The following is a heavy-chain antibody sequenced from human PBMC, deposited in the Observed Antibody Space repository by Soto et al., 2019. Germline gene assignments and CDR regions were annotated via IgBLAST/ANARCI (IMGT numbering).Heavy chain of an antibody. CDR1: GFPFSSYM. Sequence: GGSLRLSCAASGFPFSSYMMSWVRQAPGKGLEWVSSISTRSDYIYYADSVKGRFIVSRDNAKNSLFLQMNSLRAEDTAFYYCARPGLGINSFDYWGQGILVTVSS. CDR2: ISTRSDYI. D-gene: IGHD7-27*01. V-gene: IGHV3-21*03. J-gene: IGHJ4*02. CDR3: ARPGLGINSFDY.